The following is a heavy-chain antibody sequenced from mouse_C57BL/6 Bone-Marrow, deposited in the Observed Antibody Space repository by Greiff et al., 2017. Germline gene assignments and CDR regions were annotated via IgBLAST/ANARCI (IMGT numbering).Heavy chain of an antibody. CDR2: IDPSDSET. D-gene: IGHD2-3*01. CDR1: GYTFTSYW. Sequence: QVQLQQPGAELVRPGSSVKLSCKASGYTFTSYWMHWVKQRPIQGLEWIGNIDPSDSETNYNQKFTDKATLTVDKSSSTAYMQLSSLTSEDSAVYYCGWWYFDVWGTGTTVTVSS. CDR3: GWWYFDV. J-gene: IGHJ1*03. V-gene: IGHV1-52*01.